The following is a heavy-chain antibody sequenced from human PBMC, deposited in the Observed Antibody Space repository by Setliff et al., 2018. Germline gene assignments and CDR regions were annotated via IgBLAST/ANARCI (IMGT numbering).Heavy chain of an antibody. CDR1: GFTFSTAW. CDR3: TTDPSLTFGGVIGAAFDF. J-gene: IGHJ3*01. D-gene: IGHD3-16*01. CDR2: IKGKNDGLAT. Sequence: PGGSLSLSCAASGFTFSTAWMNWVRQAPGKGREWVGRIKGKNDGLATDYAAPVKGRFTISRDDSKNTLYLQMNSLKTEDTAVYYCTTDPSLTFGGVIGAAFDFWGQGTMVTVSS. V-gene: IGHV3-15*07.